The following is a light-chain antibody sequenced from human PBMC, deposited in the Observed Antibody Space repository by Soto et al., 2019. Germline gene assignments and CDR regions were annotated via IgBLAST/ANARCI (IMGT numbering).Light chain of an antibody. CDR2: GAS. CDR3: QQYDSSPRT. V-gene: IGKV3-20*01. Sequence: EIVLTQSPGTLSMSPGERATLSCRASQSLIRSSLAWYQQKPGQAPRLLISGASSSAADIPDRFSGSGSGTDFTLTINRLEPEDFAVYDCQQYDSSPRTCGQGTNVDIK. J-gene: IGKJ1*01. CDR1: QSLIRSS.